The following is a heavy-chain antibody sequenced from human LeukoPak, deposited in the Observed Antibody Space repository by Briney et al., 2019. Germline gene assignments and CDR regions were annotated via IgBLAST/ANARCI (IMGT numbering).Heavy chain of an antibody. CDR3: ARAIYGSGTNFEY. Sequence: SETLSLTCAVYGGSFSDYYWSWIRQPPGKWLEWIGEINDSGSTKYNPSLKSRVTISVDTSKSQFSLKLSSVTAADTAVYYCARAIYGSGTNFEYWGQGTLVTVSS. CDR1: GGSFSDYY. V-gene: IGHV4-34*01. D-gene: IGHD3-10*01. J-gene: IGHJ4*02. CDR2: INDSGST.